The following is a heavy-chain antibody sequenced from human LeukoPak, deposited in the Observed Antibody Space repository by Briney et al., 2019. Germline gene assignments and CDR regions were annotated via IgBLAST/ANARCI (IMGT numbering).Heavy chain of an antibody. D-gene: IGHD3-3*01. J-gene: IGHJ4*02. CDR2: ISSSSSYI. V-gene: IGHV3-21*04. CDR1: GFTFSSYS. Sequence: GGSLRLSCAASGFTFSSYSMNWVRQAPGKGLEWVSSISSSSSYIYYADSVKGRFTISRDNSKNTLYLQMNSLRAEDTAAYYCAKVPFLEWLTAEYFDYWGQGTLVTVSS. CDR3: AKVPFLEWLTAEYFDY.